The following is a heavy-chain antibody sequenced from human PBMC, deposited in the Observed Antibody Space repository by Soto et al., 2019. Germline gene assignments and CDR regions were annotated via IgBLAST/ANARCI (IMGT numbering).Heavy chain of an antibody. CDR1: GGSISSGNYY. Sequence: QVQLQESGPGLVKPSQTLSLTCTVSGGSISSGNYYWSWIRQPPGKGLEWSGFISYSGSTYYSTSLQTPVTLPVHTAKSQFSLTLIFVTAPATAVYSSVTMGHPATGLYFFDSWGQGSLVTVSS. J-gene: IGHJ4*02. V-gene: IGHV4-30-4*01. D-gene: IGHD2-8*01. CDR3: VTMGHPATGLYFFDS. CDR2: ISYSGST.